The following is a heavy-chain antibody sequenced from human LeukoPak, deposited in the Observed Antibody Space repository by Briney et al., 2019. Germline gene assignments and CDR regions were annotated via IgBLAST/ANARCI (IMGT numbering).Heavy chain of an antibody. V-gene: IGHV3-30*18. Sequence: SGGSLRLSCAASGFTFSSYGMHWVRQAPGKGLEWVAVISYDGSNKYYADSVKGRFTISRDNSKNTLYLQMNSLRAGDTAVYYCAKDESGDYWGQGTLVTVSS. D-gene: IGHD6-25*01. J-gene: IGHJ4*02. CDR2: ISYDGSNK. CDR1: GFTFSSYG. CDR3: AKDESGDY.